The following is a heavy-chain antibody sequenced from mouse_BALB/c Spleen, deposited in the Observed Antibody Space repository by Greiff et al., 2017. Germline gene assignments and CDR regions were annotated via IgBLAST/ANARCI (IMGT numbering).Heavy chain of an antibody. J-gene: IGHJ3*01. CDR3: ARPGGNPWFAY. D-gene: IGHD2-1*01. Sequence: QVQLQQSGDELARPGASVKMSCKASGYTFTSYTMHWVKQRPGQGLEWIGYINPSSGYTNYNQKFKDKATLTADKSSSTAYMQLSSLTSEDSAVYYCARPGGNPWFAYWGQGTLVTVSA. V-gene: IGHV1-4*01. CDR2: INPSSGYT. CDR1: GYTFTSYT.